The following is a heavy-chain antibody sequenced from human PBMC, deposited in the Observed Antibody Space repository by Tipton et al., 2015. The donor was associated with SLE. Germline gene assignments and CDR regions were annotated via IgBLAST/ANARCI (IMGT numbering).Heavy chain of an antibody. CDR2: IYYSGST. V-gene: IGHV4-59*12. CDR3: ARGVTMIENWFDP. D-gene: IGHD3-22*01. CDR1: GGSISSYY. Sequence: TLSLTCTVSGGSISSYYWSWIRQPPGKGLEWIGSIYYSGSTYYNPSLKSRVTISVDTSKHQFSLKPSSVTAADTAVYYCARGVTMIENWFDPWGQGTLVTVSS. J-gene: IGHJ5*02.